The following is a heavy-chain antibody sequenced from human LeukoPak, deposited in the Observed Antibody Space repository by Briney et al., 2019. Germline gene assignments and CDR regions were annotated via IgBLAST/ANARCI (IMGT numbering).Heavy chain of an antibody. CDR1: GFTFSSYN. Sequence: GGSLRLSCAASGFTFSSYNMNWVRQAPGKGLEWVSAISGSGGSTYYADSVKGRFTISRDNSKNTLYLQMNSLRAEDTAVYYCAKKNAGYYDSSGYRYDYWGQGTLVTVSS. V-gene: IGHV3-23*01. CDR2: ISGSGGST. D-gene: IGHD3-22*01. CDR3: AKKNAGYYDSSGYRYDY. J-gene: IGHJ4*02.